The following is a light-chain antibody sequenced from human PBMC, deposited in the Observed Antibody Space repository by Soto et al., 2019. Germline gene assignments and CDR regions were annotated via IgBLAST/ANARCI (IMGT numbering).Light chain of an antibody. CDR1: QDITNY. V-gene: IGKV1-33*01. CDR2: GAS. CDR3: QHYGDFPFT. J-gene: IGKJ3*01. Sequence: DIQMTQSPSSLSASVGDRVTITCQASQDITNYLSWYQQKPGKAPKLLIYGASNLQTGVPSRFSGGGSWTYFTLTIRGLQPEDIATYYCQHYGDFPFTFGPGTKVEI.